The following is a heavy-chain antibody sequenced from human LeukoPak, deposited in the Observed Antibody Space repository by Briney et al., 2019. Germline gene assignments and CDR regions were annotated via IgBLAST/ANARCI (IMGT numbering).Heavy chain of an antibody. J-gene: IGHJ4*02. CDR1: GFTFSTYT. Sequence: GGSLRLSCAASGFTFSTYTMNWVRQAPGKGLVWVSRINSDGSTTSYADSVKGRFTISRDNAKNTLYLQMNSLRAEDTAVYYCARDDYGGRGEFDYWGQGTLVTVSS. V-gene: IGHV3-74*01. CDR3: ARDDYGGRGEFDY. D-gene: IGHD4-23*01. CDR2: INSDGSTT.